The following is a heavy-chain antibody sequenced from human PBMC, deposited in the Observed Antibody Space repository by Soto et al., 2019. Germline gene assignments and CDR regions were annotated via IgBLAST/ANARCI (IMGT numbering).Heavy chain of an antibody. Sequence: EVQLVESGGGLVQPGGSLRLSCAASGFTFSNFWMHWVRQVPGKGLMWVSRINEDGSIINYADSVKGRFTISRDNARETVYLEINGLRAGDRARYNGTSYWGGWGGYWCQGALFTVSS. CDR2: INEDGSII. CDR3: TSYWGGWGGY. D-gene: IGHD3-16*01. J-gene: IGHJ4*02. CDR1: GFTFSNFW. V-gene: IGHV3-74*01.